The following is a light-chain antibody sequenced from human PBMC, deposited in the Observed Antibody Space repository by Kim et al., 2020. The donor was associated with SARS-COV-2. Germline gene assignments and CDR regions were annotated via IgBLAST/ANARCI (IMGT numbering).Light chain of an antibody. V-gene: IGKV3-20*01. Sequence: SHGERATLTGRASQRVSSSYLAWYQQKPGQAPRLLIHGAFSRATGIPDRFSGSGSGTGFTLTISSLEPEDFAVYYCQQYGSSSWTFGEGTKVDIK. CDR1: QRVSSSY. J-gene: IGKJ1*01. CDR2: GAF. CDR3: QQYGSSSWT.